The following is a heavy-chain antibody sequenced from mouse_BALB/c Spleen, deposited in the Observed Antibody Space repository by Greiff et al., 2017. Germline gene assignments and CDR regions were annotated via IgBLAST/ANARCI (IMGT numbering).Heavy chain of an antibody. CDR1: GDSITSGY. CDR2: ISYSGST. D-gene: IGHD2-14*01. CDR3: ARGYYRYDDAMDY. Sequence: EVKLMESGPSLVKPSQTLSLTCSVTGDSITSGYWNWIRKFPGNKLEYMGYISYSGSTYYNPSLKSRISITRDTSKNQYYLQLNSVTTEDTATYYCARGYYRYDDAMDYWGQGTSVTVSS. V-gene: IGHV3-8*02. J-gene: IGHJ4*01.